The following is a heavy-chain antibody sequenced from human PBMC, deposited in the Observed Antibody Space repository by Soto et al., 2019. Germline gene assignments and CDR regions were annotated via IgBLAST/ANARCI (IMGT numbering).Heavy chain of an antibody. CDR3: ARGPRGSYYYYYYGMDV. V-gene: IGHV4-34*01. D-gene: IGHD1-26*01. Sequence: PSDTLSLTCAGYGGSFRGYYWSWIRQPPGKGLEWIGEINHSGSTNYNPSLKSRVTISVDTSKNQFSLKLSSVTAADTAVYYCARGPRGSYYYYYYGMDVWGQGTTVT. J-gene: IGHJ6*02. CDR2: INHSGST. CDR1: GGSFRGYY.